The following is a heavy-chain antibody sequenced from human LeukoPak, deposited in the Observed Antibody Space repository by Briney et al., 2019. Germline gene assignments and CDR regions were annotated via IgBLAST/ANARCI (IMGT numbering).Heavy chain of an antibody. J-gene: IGHJ4*02. CDR1: GFTFSIYG. D-gene: IGHD6-13*01. CDR3: AKWVAAAAACIDY. Sequence: GGSLRLSCVASGFTFSIYGMHWVRQAPGKGLELVAFIRSDESNRYYADSVRGRFTVSRDNSKNTLYLQMNSLRAEDTAVYYCAKWVAAAAACIDYWGQGTLVTVSS. CDR2: IRSDESNR. V-gene: IGHV3-30*02.